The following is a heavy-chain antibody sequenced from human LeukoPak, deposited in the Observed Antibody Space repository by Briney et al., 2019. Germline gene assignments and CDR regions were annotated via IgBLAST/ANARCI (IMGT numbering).Heavy chain of an antibody. J-gene: IGHJ4*02. CDR3: TTGPRWYSSLH. V-gene: IGHV3-15*01. D-gene: IGHD6-13*01. Sequence: GGSLRLSCAASGFTFSNARMSWVRQAPGKGLEWVGRIKSKTDGGTTDYAAPVKGRFTISRDDSKNTLYLQMNSLKTEDTAVYYCTTGPRWYSSLHWGQGTLVTVSS. CDR1: GFTFSNAR. CDR2: IKSKTDGGTT.